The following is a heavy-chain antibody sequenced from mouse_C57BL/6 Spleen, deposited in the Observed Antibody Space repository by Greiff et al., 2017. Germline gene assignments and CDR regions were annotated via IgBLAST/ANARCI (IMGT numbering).Heavy chain of an antibody. CDR2: IYPGDGDT. D-gene: IGHD2-5*01. V-gene: IGHV1-82*01. J-gene: IGHJ2*01. CDR1: GYAFSSSW. Sequence: QVHVKQSGPELVKPGASVKISCKASGYAFSSSWMNWVKQRPGKGLEWIGRIYPGDGDTNYNGKFKGKATLTADKSSSTAYMQLSSLTSEDSAVYFCASYSNSFFDYWGQGTTLTVSS. CDR3: ASYSNSFFDY.